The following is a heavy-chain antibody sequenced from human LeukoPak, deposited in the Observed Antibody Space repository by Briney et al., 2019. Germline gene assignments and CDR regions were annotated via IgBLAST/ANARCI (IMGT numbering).Heavy chain of an antibody. CDR3: AIGARMIGSSPFDY. CDR1: GFTFSSYA. Sequence: GGSLRLSCAASGFTFSSYAMHWVRQAPGKGLEWVAVISYGGSNKYYADSVKGRFTISRDNSKNTLYLQMNSLRAEDTAVYYCAIGARMIGSSPFDYWGQGTLVTVSS. V-gene: IGHV3-30-3*01. J-gene: IGHJ4*02. CDR2: ISYGGSNK. D-gene: IGHD6-6*01.